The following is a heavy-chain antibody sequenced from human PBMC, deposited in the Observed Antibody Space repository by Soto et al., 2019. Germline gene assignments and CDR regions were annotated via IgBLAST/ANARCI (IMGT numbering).Heavy chain of an antibody. CDR2: IYYSGST. Sequence: SETLSLTCTVSGGSISSYYWSWIRQPPGKGLEWIGYIYYSGSTNYNPSLKSRVTISVDTSKNQFSLKLSSVTAADTAVYYCARDGGGSYNSYYYYYGMDVWGQGTTVTVSS. CDR3: ARDGGGSYNSYYYYYGMDV. J-gene: IGHJ6*02. V-gene: IGHV4-59*01. D-gene: IGHD1-26*01. CDR1: GGSISSYY.